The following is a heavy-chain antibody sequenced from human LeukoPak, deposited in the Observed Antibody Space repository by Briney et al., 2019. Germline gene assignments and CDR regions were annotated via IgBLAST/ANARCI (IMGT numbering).Heavy chain of an antibody. J-gene: IGHJ2*01. CDR1: GCSISSRSYY. D-gene: IGHD6-13*01. CDR2: ISGRGDST. Sequence: PSETLSLTCTVSGCSISSRSYYWGWIRQPPGKGLEWVSTISGRGDSTYYADSVKGRFTTSRDNSRNTLYLQMNTLRDDDTAVYYCAKAIAAPVWYFDLWGRGSLVTVSS. CDR3: AKAIAAPVWYFDL. V-gene: IGHV3-23*01.